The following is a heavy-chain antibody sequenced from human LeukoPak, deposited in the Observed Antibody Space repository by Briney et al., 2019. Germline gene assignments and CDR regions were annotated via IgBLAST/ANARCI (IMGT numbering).Heavy chain of an antibody. V-gene: IGHV4-61*02. CDR1: GASINSGNYY. CDR3: ARHGLSSDY. CDR2: IHTIGNT. Sequence: SETLSLTCTVSGASINSGNYYWDWIRPPPGKGLEWIGRIHTIGNTSYNPSLKSRITISLDTSKNQVSLTLTSVTAADTAVYYCARHGLSSDYWGQGTLVTVSS. D-gene: IGHD2-8*01. J-gene: IGHJ4*02.